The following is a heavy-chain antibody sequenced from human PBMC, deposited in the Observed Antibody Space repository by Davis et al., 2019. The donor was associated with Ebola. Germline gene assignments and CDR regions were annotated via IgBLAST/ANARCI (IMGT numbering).Heavy chain of an antibody. J-gene: IGHJ5*02. CDR3: AREAYGDMGHWFDP. V-gene: IGHV1-18*01. CDR2: ISAYNGNT. D-gene: IGHD4-17*01. Sequence: AASVKVSCKASGYTFTSYGLSWVRQAPGQGLEWMGWISAYNGNTNYAQKLQGRVTMTTDTSTSTAYMELRSLRSDDTAVYYCAREAYGDMGHWFDPWGQGTLVTVSS. CDR1: GYTFTSYG.